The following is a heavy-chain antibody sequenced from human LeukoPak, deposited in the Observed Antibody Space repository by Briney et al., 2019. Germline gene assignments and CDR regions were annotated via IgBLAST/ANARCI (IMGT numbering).Heavy chain of an antibody. CDR1: GGSISSYY. CDR2: IYYSGST. Sequence: SETLSLTCTVSGGSISSYYWSWIRQPPGKGLEWIGYIYYSGSTIYNPSLKSRVTISVDTSKNQFSLKLSSVTAADTAVYYCARGAYSSSSNWFDPWGQGTLVTVSS. CDR3: ARGAYSSSSNWFDP. J-gene: IGHJ5*02. D-gene: IGHD6-6*01. V-gene: IGHV4-59*01.